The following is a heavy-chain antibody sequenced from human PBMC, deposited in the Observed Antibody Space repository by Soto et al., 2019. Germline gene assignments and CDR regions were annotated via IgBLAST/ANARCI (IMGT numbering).Heavy chain of an antibody. V-gene: IGHV3-64D*06. CDR2: ISSNGGST. D-gene: IGHD3-16*02. CDR1: GFTFSSYA. Sequence: GGSLRLSCSASGFTFSSYAMHWVRQAPGKGLEYVSAISSNGGSTYYADSVKGRFTISRDNSKNTLYLQMSSLRAEDTAVYYCVKGVVDYDYVWGSYHKPNFDYWGQGTLVTSPQ. J-gene: IGHJ4*02. CDR3: VKGVVDYDYVWGSYHKPNFDY.